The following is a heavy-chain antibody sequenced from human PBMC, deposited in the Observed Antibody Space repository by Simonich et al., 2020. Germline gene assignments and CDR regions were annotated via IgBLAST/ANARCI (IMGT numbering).Heavy chain of an antibody. CDR1: GLTFSSYG. V-gene: IGHV3-33*01. CDR2: IWYDGSNK. Sequence: QVQLVESGGGVVQPGRSLRLSCAASGLTFSSYGMHWVRQAPGKGLEWVAVIWYDGSNKYYADSVKGRFTISRDNSKNTLYLQMNSLRAEDTAVYYCARAYSSSWYNWFDPWGQGTLVTVSS. J-gene: IGHJ5*02. D-gene: IGHD6-13*01. CDR3: ARAYSSSWYNWFDP.